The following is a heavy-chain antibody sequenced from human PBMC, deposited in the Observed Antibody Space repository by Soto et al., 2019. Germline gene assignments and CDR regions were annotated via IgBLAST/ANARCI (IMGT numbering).Heavy chain of an antibody. CDR2: IYYSGST. J-gene: IGHJ4*02. CDR1: GGSVSSGSYY. CDR3: ARVVVTAIRSYYFDY. D-gene: IGHD2-21*02. Sequence: QVQLQESGPGLVKPSETLSLTCTVSGGSVSSGSYYWSWIRQPPGEGLEWIGYIYYSGSTNYNPPLKSRVTISVDTSKNQFSLKLSSVTAADTAVYYCARVVVTAIRSYYFDYWGQGTLVTVSS. V-gene: IGHV4-61*01.